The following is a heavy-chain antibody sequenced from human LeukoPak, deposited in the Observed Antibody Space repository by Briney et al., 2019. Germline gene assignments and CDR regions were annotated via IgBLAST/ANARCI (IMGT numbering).Heavy chain of an antibody. CDR3: ARAALGEAGVRYYYYMDV. D-gene: IGHD2-21*01. V-gene: IGHV3-53*01. CDR1: GFTVSSNY. Sequence: GGSLRLSCAASGFTVSSNYMTWVRQAPGKGLEWVSVIYSGGSTYYADSVKGRFTISRDNSKNTLYLQMNSLRAEDTAVYYCARAALGEAGVRYYYYMDVWGKGTTVTVSS. J-gene: IGHJ6*03. CDR2: IYSGGST.